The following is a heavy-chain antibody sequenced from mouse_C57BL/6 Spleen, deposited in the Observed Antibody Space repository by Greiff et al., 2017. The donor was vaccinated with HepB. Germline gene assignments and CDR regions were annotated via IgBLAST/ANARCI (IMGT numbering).Heavy chain of an antibody. CDR1: GYTFTSYW. CDR3: ASRVYDYDEYWYFDV. J-gene: IGHJ1*03. Sequence: VQLQQSGAELAKPGASVKLSCKASGYTFTSYWMHWVKQRPGQGLEWIGYINPSSGYTKYNQKFKDKATLTADKSSSTAYMQLSSLTYEDSAVYYGASRVYDYDEYWYFDVWGTGTTVTVSS. D-gene: IGHD2-4*01. V-gene: IGHV1-7*01. CDR2: INPSSGYT.